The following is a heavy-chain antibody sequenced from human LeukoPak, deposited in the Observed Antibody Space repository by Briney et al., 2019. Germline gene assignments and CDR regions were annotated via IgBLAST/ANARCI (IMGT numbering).Heavy chain of an antibody. CDR3: ARWGGGFYYGSERSWFDP. CDR1: GFTFSSYS. Sequence: QPGGSLRLSCAASGFTFSSYSMNWVRQAPGKGLEWVSYISSSSSTIYYADSVKGRFTISRDNAKNSLYLQMNSLRAEDTALYHCARWGGGFYYGSERSWFDPWGQGTLVTVFS. CDR2: ISSSSSTI. J-gene: IGHJ5*02. D-gene: IGHD3-10*01. V-gene: IGHV3-48*01.